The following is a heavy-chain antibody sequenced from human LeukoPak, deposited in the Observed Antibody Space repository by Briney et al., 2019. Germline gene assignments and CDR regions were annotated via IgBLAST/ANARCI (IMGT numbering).Heavy chain of an antibody. V-gene: IGHV3-7*01. CDR1: GFTFSSYW. Sequence: PGGSLRLSCAASGFTFSSYWMSWVRQAPGKGREWVANIKQDGSEKYYVDSVKGRFTISRDNAKNSLYLQMNSLRAEDTAVYYCARDRSWDYGDYYFDYWGQGTLVTVSS. D-gene: IGHD4-17*01. CDR3: ARDRSWDYGDYYFDY. J-gene: IGHJ4*02. CDR2: IKQDGSEK.